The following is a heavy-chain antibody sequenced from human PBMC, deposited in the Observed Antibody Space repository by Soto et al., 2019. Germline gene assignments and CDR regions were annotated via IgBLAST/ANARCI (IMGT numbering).Heavy chain of an antibody. J-gene: IGHJ6*02. Sequence: GGSLRLSSAASGFTFSSYAMSWVRQAPGKGLEWVSAISGSGGSTYYADSVKGRLTISRDNSKTTLYLQMNSLRAEDTAVYYCAEDLPKNCSSTSCYDYYYYGMDVWGQGTTVPVSS. V-gene: IGHV3-23*01. CDR1: GFTFSSYA. CDR2: ISGSGGST. D-gene: IGHD2-2*01. CDR3: AEDLPKNCSSTSCYDYYYYGMDV.